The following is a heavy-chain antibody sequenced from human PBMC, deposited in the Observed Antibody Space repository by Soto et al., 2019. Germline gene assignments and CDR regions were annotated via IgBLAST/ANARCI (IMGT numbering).Heavy chain of an antibody. J-gene: IGHJ4*02. V-gene: IGHV5-51*01. CDR2: IYPGDSDT. CDR3: ARQSSGGNKPLDY. Sequence: EVRLVQSGAEVKKPGESLKISCKGSGYTFTSYWITWVRQMPGKGLEWMGIIYPGDSDTRYSPSFQGQVTISADKSISTAYLQGSSLKASDTAIYYCARQSSGGNKPLDYWGQGTLVTVSS. CDR1: GYTFTSYW. D-gene: IGHD2-15*01.